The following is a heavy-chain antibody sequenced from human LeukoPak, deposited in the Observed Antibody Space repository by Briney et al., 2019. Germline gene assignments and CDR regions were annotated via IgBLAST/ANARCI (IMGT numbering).Heavy chain of an antibody. CDR2: IYHSGST. CDR1: GGSISSSNW. CDR3: ARAEVVGAHLRSGYFQH. V-gene: IGHV4-4*02. D-gene: IGHD1-26*01. Sequence: SETLSLTCAVSGGSISSSNWWSWVRQPPGKGLEWIGEIYHSGSTNYNPSLKSRVTISVDKSKNQFSLNVSSVTAADTAVYYCARAEVVGAHLRSGYFQHWGQGTLVIVSS. J-gene: IGHJ1*01.